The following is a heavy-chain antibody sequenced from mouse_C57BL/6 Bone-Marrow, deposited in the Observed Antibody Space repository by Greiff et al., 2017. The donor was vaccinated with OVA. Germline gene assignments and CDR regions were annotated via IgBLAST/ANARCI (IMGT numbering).Heavy chain of an antibody. CDR1: GFTFSSYG. V-gene: IGHV5-6*01. D-gene: IGHD2-5*01. J-gene: IGHJ3*01. Sequence: EVKLVESGGDLVKPGGSLKLSCAASGFTFSSYGLSWVRQTPDKRLEWVATISSGGSYTYYPDSVKGRFTISRDNAKNTLYLQMSSLKSEDTAVYYCGRNPSYDSNYRFAYWGQGTLVTVSA. CDR3: GRNPSYDSNYRFAY. CDR2: ISSGGSYT.